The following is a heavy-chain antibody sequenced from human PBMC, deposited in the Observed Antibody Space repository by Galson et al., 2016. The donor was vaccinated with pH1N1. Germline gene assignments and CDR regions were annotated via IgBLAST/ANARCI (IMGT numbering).Heavy chain of an antibody. V-gene: IGHV4-61*01. D-gene: IGHD1-26*01. CDR2: IYYSGNT. CDR3: AKEGASRSAGYFES. J-gene: IGHJ4*02. Sequence: SETLSLTCTVSAYSISSGYYWGWIRRPPGKGLEWIAYIYYSGNTKYNPSLKSRVTISLDTSKNQVSLNLTSVTAADTAIYYCAKEGASRSAGYFESWGQGALVTVSS. CDR1: AYSISSGYY.